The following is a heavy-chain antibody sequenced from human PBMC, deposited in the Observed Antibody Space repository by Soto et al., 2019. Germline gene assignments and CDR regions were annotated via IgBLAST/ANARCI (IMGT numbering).Heavy chain of an antibody. V-gene: IGHV3-49*03. CDR3: TRDPSSYSSGWREDYYYGMDV. Sequence: GGSLRLSCTASGFTFGDYAMSWFRQAPGKGLEWVGFIRSKAYGGTTEYAASVKGRFTISRDDSKSIAYLQMNSLKTEDTAVYYCTRDPSSYSSGWREDYYYGMDVWGQGTTVTVSS. CDR2: IRSKAYGGTT. CDR1: GFTFGDYA. D-gene: IGHD6-19*01. J-gene: IGHJ6*02.